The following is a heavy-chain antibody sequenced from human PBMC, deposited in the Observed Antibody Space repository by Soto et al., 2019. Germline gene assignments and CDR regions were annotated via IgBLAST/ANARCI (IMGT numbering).Heavy chain of an antibody. CDR1: GGSISNGGYY. V-gene: IGHV4-31*03. J-gene: IGHJ4*01. CDR3: ARVRGSGSYAAYYFDS. Sequence: PLTLTCTVSGGSISNGGYYWNWVRQHPGKGLEWNGYIHYSGSTWYNPSLESRVTISVDTSKDQFSLKLRSVTAADTAVYYCARVRGSGSYAAYYFDSWGQGTLVTVSS. D-gene: IGHD3-10*01. CDR2: IHYSGST.